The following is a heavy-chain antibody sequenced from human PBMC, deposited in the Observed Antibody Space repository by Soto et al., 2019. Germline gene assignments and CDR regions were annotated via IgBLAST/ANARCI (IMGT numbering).Heavy chain of an antibody. CDR1: GGSFSGYY. Sequence: ASETLSLTCAVYGGSFSGYYWSWIRQPPGKGLEWIGEINHSGSTNYNPSLKSRVTISVDTSKNQFSLKLSSVTAADTAVYYCARGLRLAYGMDVWGQGTTVTVSS. D-gene: IGHD4-17*01. J-gene: IGHJ6*02. CDR2: INHSGST. CDR3: ARGLRLAYGMDV. V-gene: IGHV4-34*01.